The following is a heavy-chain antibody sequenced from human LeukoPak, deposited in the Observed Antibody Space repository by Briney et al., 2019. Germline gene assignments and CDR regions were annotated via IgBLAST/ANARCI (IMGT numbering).Heavy chain of an antibody. J-gene: IGHJ4*02. V-gene: IGHV3-23*01. CDR3: AKFKSGSYFDY. CDR1: GFTFSNYA. Sequence: GGSLRLSCAASGFTFSNYAMSWVRQAPGKGLEWVSAISSSGGSTYYADSVKGRFTISRDNSKNTLYLQMNSLRAEDTAVYYCAKFKSGSYFDYWGQGTLVTVSS. CDR2: ISSSGGST. D-gene: IGHD1-26*01.